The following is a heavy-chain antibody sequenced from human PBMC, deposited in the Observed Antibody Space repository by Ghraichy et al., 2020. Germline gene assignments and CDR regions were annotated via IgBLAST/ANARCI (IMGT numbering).Heavy chain of an antibody. CDR2: INGDGSST. V-gene: IGHV3-74*01. CDR1: GFTFTNYR. Sequence: GGSLRLSCVASGFTFTNYRMHWVRQAPGKGLVWVSHINGDGSSTNYADSVKGRFTISRDNAKNTLYLQMNSLRVEDTAVYYCARDFYSSTWYVDYWGQGTLVTVSS. J-gene: IGHJ4*02. D-gene: IGHD6-13*01. CDR3: ARDFYSSTWYVDY.